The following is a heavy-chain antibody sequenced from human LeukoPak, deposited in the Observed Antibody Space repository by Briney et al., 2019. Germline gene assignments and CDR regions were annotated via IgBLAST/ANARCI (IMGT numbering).Heavy chain of an antibody. Sequence: PSETLSLTCTVSGGSISSGGYYWSWIRQHPGKGLEWIGYIYYSGSTYYNPSLKSRVTISVDTSKNQFSLKLSSVTAADTAVYYCARDSDTAMVIDYWGQGTLVTVSS. CDR1: GGSISSGGYY. J-gene: IGHJ4*02. D-gene: IGHD5-18*01. V-gene: IGHV4-31*03. CDR2: IYYSGST. CDR3: ARDSDTAMVIDY.